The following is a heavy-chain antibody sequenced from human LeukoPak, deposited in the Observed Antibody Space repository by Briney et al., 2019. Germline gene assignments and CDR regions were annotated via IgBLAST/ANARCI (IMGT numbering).Heavy chain of an antibody. CDR3: ARDDTASFKV. CDR1: GFTFSSYW. J-gene: IGHJ6*04. D-gene: IGHD5-18*01. Sequence: GGSLRLSXAASGFTFSSYWMHWVRQAPGNGLVWVSRINSDGSSTSYADSVKGRFTISRDNAKNTLYLQMNSLRAEDTAVYYCARDDTASFKVWGKGTTVTVSS. V-gene: IGHV3-74*01. CDR2: INSDGSST.